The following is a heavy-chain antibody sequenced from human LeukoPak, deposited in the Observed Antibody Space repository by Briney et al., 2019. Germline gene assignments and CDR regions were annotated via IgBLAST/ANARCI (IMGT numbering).Heavy chain of an antibody. V-gene: IGHV3-21*01. CDR3: ARSKSSGYYNGGYAFDI. CDR2: ISTSGSYI. Sequence: GGSLRLSCVASGFTFSSYTMNWVRQAPGKGLEWVSSISTSGSYIYYADSVKGRFTISRDNAKSSLYLQMNSLRAEDTAVYYCARSKSSGYYNGGYAFDIWGQGTIVTVSS. D-gene: IGHD3-22*01. J-gene: IGHJ3*02. CDR1: GFTFSSYT.